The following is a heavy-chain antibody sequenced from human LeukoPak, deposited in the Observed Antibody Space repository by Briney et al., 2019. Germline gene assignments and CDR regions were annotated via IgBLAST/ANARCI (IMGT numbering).Heavy chain of an antibody. V-gene: IGHV1-18*01. CDR3: ARGTSSSSWYLGY. Sequence: ASVKVSCKASGYTFTSYDINWVRQAPGQGLEWMGWISVYNANANYAQKLQGRVTMTTDTSTSTAYMEPRSLRSDDTAVYYCARGTSSSSWYLGYWGQGTLVTVSS. D-gene: IGHD6-13*01. CDR2: ISVYNANA. J-gene: IGHJ4*02. CDR1: GYTFTSYD.